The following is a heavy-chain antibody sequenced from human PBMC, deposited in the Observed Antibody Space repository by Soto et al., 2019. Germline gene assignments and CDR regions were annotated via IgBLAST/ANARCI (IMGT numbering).Heavy chain of an antibody. CDR3: TTGWYYYDSSGYFRNYFDY. V-gene: IGHV3-15*01. Sequence: GVSLRLSCAASGFTFSNAWMSWVRQAPGKGLEWVGRIKSKTDGGTTDYAAPVKGRFTISRDDSKNTMYLQMNSLKTEDTAVYYCTTGWYYYDSSGYFRNYFDYWGQGTLVTVSS. CDR2: IKSKTDGGTT. J-gene: IGHJ4*02. CDR1: GFTFSNAW. D-gene: IGHD3-22*01.